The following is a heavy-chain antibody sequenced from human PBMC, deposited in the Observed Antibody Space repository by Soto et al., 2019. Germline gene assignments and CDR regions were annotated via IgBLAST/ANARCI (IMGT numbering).Heavy chain of an antibody. CDR2: IYPGDSDT. CDR1: GYSFTSYW. J-gene: IGHJ4*02. Sequence: GESLKISCKGSGYSFTSYWIGWVRQMPVKGLEWMGIIYPGDSDTRYSPSFQGQVTISADKSISTAYLQWSSLKASDTAMYYCARIPVDCGGDCSYYFDYWGQGTLVTVSS. CDR3: ARIPVDCGGDCSYYFDY. V-gene: IGHV5-51*01. D-gene: IGHD2-21*02.